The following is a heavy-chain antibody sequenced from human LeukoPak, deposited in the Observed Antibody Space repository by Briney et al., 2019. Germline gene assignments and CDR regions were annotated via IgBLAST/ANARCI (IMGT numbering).Heavy chain of an antibody. Sequence: SKTLSLTCTVSGGSISSDYWSWIRQPAGKGLEWIGRINISGSTNYNPSLKSRVTMSVDTSKNQFSLKLSSVTAADTAVYYCARGIAARLRNYYYYMDVWGKGTTVTVSS. J-gene: IGHJ6*03. CDR1: GGSISSDY. D-gene: IGHD6-6*01. V-gene: IGHV4-4*07. CDR2: INISGST. CDR3: ARGIAARLRNYYYYMDV.